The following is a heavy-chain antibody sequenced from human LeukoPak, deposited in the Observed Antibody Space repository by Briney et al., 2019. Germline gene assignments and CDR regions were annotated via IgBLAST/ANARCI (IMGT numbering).Heavy chain of an antibody. Sequence: SETLSLTCTVSGGSISSYYWSWIRQPAGKGLEWIGRIYTSGSTNYNPSLKSRVTMSIDTSKNQFSLKLSSVTAADTAVYYCARDSTPPGIVGATRYDYWGQGTLVTVSS. CDR1: GGSISSYY. D-gene: IGHD1-26*01. J-gene: IGHJ4*02. CDR2: IYTSGST. V-gene: IGHV4-4*07. CDR3: ARDSTPPGIVGATRYDY.